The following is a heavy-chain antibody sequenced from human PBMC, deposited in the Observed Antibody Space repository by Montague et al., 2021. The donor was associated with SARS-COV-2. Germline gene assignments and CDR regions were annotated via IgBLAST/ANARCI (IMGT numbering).Heavy chain of an antibody. Sequence: SETLSLTCSVSGGSISGYFWSWIRQPAGKGMEWNGSIYPSGGVFXXGRTNYHPSLKSPVTASIDTSRNQFSLSMNSVTAADTAVYFCARDSDCSSWHEADDYCDYWGQGILVAVSS. CDR1: GGSISGYF. V-gene: IGHV4-4*07. J-gene: IGHJ4*02. D-gene: IGHD6-13*01. CDR3: ARDSDCSSWHEADDYCDY. CDR2: IYPSGGVFXXGRT.